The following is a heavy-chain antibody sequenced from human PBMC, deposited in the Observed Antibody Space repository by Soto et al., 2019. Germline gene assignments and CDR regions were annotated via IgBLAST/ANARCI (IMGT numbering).Heavy chain of an antibody. J-gene: IGHJ6*02. CDR3: ARDLWGYCGTDCYPLDV. D-gene: IGHD2-21*02. CDR2: MYNTGST. V-gene: IGHV4-59*01. Sequence: QVQLQESGPGLVKPSETLSLTCTVSGGSISSYYWSWIRQPPGKGLEWIGYMYNTGSTIYNPSPTTRXPXSXCPSTHQFHLKLNSVTAADTAVYYCARDLWGYCGTDCYPLDVWGQGTTVTVSS. CDR1: GGSISSYY.